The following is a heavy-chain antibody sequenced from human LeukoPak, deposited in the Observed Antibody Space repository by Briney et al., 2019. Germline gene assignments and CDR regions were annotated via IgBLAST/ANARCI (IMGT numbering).Heavy chain of an antibody. CDR3: ARDLTGTTDAFDI. V-gene: IGHV1-2*02. Sequence: ASVKVSCKASGGTFSSNAISWVRQAPGQGLEWMGWINPNSGGTNYAQKFQGRVTMTRDTSISTAYMELSRLRSDDTAVYYCARDLTGTTDAFDIWGQGTMVTVSS. J-gene: IGHJ3*02. CDR1: GGTFSSNA. D-gene: IGHD1-7*01. CDR2: INPNSGGT.